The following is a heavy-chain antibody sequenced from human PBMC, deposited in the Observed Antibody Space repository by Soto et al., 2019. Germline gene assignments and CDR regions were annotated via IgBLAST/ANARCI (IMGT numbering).Heavy chain of an antibody. V-gene: IGHV1-18*01. CDR3: AGSRGFGFDC. D-gene: IGHD2-15*01. CDR2: LSGDNGDI. Sequence: QVQLVQSGDELKKPGASVKVSCKASDYTFNSYGISWVRKAPGQGLEWMGWLSGDNGDIKYAQKFQGRVTMTTDISTRTVYMELRSLSSDDTAVYFCAGSRGFGFDCWGQGTLVTVSS. CDR1: DYTFNSYG. J-gene: IGHJ4*02.